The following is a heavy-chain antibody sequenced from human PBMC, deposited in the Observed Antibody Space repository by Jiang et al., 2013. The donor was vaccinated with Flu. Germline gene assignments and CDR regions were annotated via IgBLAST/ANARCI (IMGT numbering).Heavy chain of an antibody. V-gene: IGHV3-33*01. D-gene: IGHD6-13*01. Sequence: QLLESGGGVVQPGRSLRLSCAASGFTFSSYGMHWVRQAPGKGLEWVAVIWYDGSNKYYADSVKGRFTISRDNSKNTLYLQMNSLRAEDTAVYYCARAIFDSSRPGGMDVWGQGTTVTVSS. J-gene: IGHJ6*02. CDR3: ARAIFDSSRPGGMDV. CDR2: IWYDGSNK. CDR1: GFTFSSYG.